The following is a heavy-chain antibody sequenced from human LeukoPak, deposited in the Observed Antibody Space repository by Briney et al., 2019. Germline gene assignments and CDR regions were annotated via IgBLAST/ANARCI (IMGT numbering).Heavy chain of an antibody. D-gene: IGHD6-13*01. CDR3: ARDYVVAAAGVGVDP. CDR1: GGSISSYY. Sequence: PSETLSLTCTVSGGSISSYYWSWIRQPPGKGLEWIGYIYYSGSTNYNPSLKSRVTISVDTSKNQFSLKLSSVTAADTAVYYCARDYVVAAAGVGVDPWGQGTLVTVSS. V-gene: IGHV4-59*01. J-gene: IGHJ5*02. CDR2: IYYSGST.